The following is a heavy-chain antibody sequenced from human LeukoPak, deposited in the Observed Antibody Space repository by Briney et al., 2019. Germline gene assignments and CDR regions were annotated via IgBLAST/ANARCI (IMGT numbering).Heavy chain of an antibody. V-gene: IGHV4-39*06. CDR2: IYYSGST. D-gene: IGHD3-22*01. CDR1: GGFISSSNFY. Sequence: SETLSLTCNVPGGFISSSNFYWGWIRQSPGKGLEWIGSIYYSGSTYYNPSLKSRVIVSVDTSKDQFALKLSSVTAADTAVYYCARVFGSSGYYYSFRVTYLFDYWGQGTLVTVSS. J-gene: IGHJ4*02. CDR3: ARVFGSSGYYYSFRVTYLFDY.